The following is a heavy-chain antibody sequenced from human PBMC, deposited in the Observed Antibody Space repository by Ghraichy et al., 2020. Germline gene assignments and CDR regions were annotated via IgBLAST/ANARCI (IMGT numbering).Heavy chain of an antibody. CDR2: IYYSGST. CDR3: ARHYGSGSLLSFGMDV. D-gene: IGHD3-10*01. Sequence: SETLSLTCTVSGGSISSSSYYWGWIRQPPGKGLEWIGSIYYSGSTYYNPSLKSRVTISVDTSKNQFSLKLSSVTAADTAVYYCARHYGSGSLLSFGMDVWGQGTTVTVSS. J-gene: IGHJ6*02. CDR1: GGSISSSSYY. V-gene: IGHV4-39*01.